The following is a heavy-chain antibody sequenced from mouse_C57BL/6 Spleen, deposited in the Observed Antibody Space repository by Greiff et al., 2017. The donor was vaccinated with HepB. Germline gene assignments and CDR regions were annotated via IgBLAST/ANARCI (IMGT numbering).Heavy chain of an antibody. V-gene: IGHV1-64*01. CDR3: ARYYGSSFFGY. CDR2: IHPNSGST. Sequence: VQLQQPGAELVKPGASVKLSCKASGYTFTSYWMHWVKQRPGQGLEWIGMIHPNSGSTNYNEKFKSKATLTVDKSSSTAYMQLSSLTSEDSAVYYCARYYGSSFFGYWGQGTTLTVSS. D-gene: IGHD1-1*01. CDR1: GYTFTSYW. J-gene: IGHJ2*01.